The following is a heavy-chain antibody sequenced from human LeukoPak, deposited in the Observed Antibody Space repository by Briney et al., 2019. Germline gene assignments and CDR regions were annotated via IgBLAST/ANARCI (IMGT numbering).Heavy chain of an antibody. CDR2: IIPIFGTA. CDR1: GYTFTSYG. D-gene: IGHD2-2*01. J-gene: IGHJ6*03. CDR3: ARAVVPAASYYYYYYMDV. V-gene: IGHV1-69*05. Sequence: VASVKVSCKASGYTFTSYGISWVRQAPGQGLEWMGGIIPIFGTANYAQKFQGRVTITTDESTSAAYMELSSLRSEDTAVYYCARAVVPAASYYYYYYMDVWGKGTTVTVSS.